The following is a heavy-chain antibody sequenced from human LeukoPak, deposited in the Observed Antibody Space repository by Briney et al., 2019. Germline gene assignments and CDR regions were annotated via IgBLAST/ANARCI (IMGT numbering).Heavy chain of an antibody. CDR2: ISSSSSYI. J-gene: IGHJ4*02. D-gene: IGHD6-19*01. CDR3: AKDRIAVAGIFDY. Sequence: PGGSLRLSCAASGFTFSSYSMNWVRQAPGKGLEWVSSISSSSSYIYYADSVKGRFTISRDNAKNTLYLQMNSLRAEDTAVYYCAKDRIAVAGIFDYWGQGTLVTVSS. CDR1: GFTFSSYS. V-gene: IGHV3-21*01.